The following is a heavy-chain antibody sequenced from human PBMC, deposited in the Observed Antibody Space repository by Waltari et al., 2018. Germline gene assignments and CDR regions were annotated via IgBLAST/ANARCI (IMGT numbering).Heavy chain of an antibody. D-gene: IGHD6-19*01. CDR1: GFTFSSWG. Sequence: QLVESGGGLVKPGGSLRLSCSASGFTFSSWGMNWVRQAPGKGLEWIASSTSGSTYIVYADAVKGRFTISRDDAKDSLYLQVDSLRAEDTGVYYCTRDVYGSGGDYFEPWGQGTLVTVSS. V-gene: IGHV3-21*02. CDR2: STSGSTYI. CDR3: TRDVYGSGGDYFEP. J-gene: IGHJ4*02.